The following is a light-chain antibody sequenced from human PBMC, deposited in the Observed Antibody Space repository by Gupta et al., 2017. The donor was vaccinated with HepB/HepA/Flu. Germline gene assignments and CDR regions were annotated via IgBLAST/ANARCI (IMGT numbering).Light chain of an antibody. CDR1: QSLLNSNGYHY. J-gene: IGKJ4*01. V-gene: IGKV2-28*01. CDR2: VVS. Sequence: DIVMSQFPLSLPVTPVEPAYISCRSSQSLLNSNGYHYLDWYVQKAGQSPQLLISVVSLRASGVPDRFSGSGSGTDFTLTISRVEAEDVGVYYCMQGLHPPRTFGGGTKVEIK. CDR3: MQGLHPPRT.